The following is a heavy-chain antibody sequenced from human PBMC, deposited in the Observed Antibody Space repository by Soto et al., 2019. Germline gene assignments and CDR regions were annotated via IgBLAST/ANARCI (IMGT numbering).Heavy chain of an antibody. Sequence: SGPTLVNPTETLTLTCTVSGFSLNNARLGVSWIRQPPGKALEWLAHISSNDEESYSTPLKSRLSISKDTSKSQVVLIMTNMDPVDTATYYCARNRIAVAEWYYGMDVWGQGTTVTVSS. D-gene: IGHD6-19*01. CDR2: ISSNDEE. CDR3: ARNRIAVAEWYYGMDV. J-gene: IGHJ6*02. CDR1: GFSLNNARLG. V-gene: IGHV2-26*01.